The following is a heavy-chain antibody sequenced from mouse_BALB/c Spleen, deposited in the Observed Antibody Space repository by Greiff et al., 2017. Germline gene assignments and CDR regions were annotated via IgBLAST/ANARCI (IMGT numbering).Heavy chain of an antibody. D-gene: IGHD2-10*01. CDR2: INSNGGST. Sequence: EVQLVESGGGLVQPGGSLKLSCAASGFTFSSYGMSWVRQTPDKRLELVATINSNGGSTYYPDSVKGRFTISRDNAKNTLYLQMSSLKSEDTAMYYCARESAYYGNYAYAMDDWGQGTSVTVSS. J-gene: IGHJ4*01. V-gene: IGHV5-6-3*01. CDR1: GFTFSSYG. CDR3: ARESAYYGNYAYAMDD.